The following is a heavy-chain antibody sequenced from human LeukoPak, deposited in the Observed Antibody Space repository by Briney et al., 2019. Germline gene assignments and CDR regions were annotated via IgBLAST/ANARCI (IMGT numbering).Heavy chain of an antibody. V-gene: IGHV3-73*01. CDR3: ISRGYNSGWGLHY. J-gene: IGHJ4*02. Sequence: KVSCKASGYTFTSYAMNWVRQAPGQGLEWIGRIRNKANGYATGYAASVKGRFTISRDDSKSTAYLQMNSLKTEDTAVYYCISRGYNSGWGLHYWGQGTLVTVSS. CDR2: IRNKANGYAT. D-gene: IGHD6-19*01. CDR1: GYTFTSYA.